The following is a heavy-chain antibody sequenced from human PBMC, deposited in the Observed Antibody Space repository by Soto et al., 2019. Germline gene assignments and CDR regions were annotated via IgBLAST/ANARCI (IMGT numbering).Heavy chain of an antibody. Sequence: QVQLQQWGAGLLKPSETLSLTCAVYGGSFSGYYWSWIRQPPGKGLEGIGEINHSGSTNYNPSRKSRVTISVDTSKNQFSLKLSSVTAADTAVYYCARGYCSGGSCYSVFDYWGQGTLVTVSS. CDR3: ARGYCSGGSCYSVFDY. V-gene: IGHV4-34*01. J-gene: IGHJ4*02. CDR2: INHSGST. D-gene: IGHD2-15*01. CDR1: GGSFSGYY.